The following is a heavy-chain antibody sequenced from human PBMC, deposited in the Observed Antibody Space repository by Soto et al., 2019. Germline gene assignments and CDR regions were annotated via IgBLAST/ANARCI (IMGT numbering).Heavy chain of an antibody. CDR1: GFTFSSYT. V-gene: IGHV3-30-3*01. CDR2: ISYDGSYK. J-gene: IGHJ3*02. CDR3: VRAGGNNAFDI. D-gene: IGHD3-16*01. Sequence: QVQLVESGGGVVQPGRSLRLSCEASGFTFSSYTMQWVRQAPGKGLEWVAVISYDGSYKDYVDSVKGRVTISRDNSKNTLYLQLSSLRTDDTAVYYCVRAGGNNAFDIWSQGTIVSAAS.